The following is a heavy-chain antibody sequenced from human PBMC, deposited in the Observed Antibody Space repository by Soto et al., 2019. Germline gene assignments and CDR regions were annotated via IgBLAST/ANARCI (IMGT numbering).Heavy chain of an antibody. CDR2: IIPIFGTA. D-gene: IGHD3-10*01. Sequence: SVKVSCKASGGTFSSYAISWVRQAPGQGLEWMGGIIPIFGTANYAQKFQGRVTITADESTSTAYMELSSLRSEDTAVYYCARVKGVTMVRGEIPLNNYYGMDVWGQGTTVTVSS. CDR3: ARVKGVTMVRGEIPLNNYYGMDV. V-gene: IGHV1-69*13. CDR1: GGTFSSYA. J-gene: IGHJ6*02.